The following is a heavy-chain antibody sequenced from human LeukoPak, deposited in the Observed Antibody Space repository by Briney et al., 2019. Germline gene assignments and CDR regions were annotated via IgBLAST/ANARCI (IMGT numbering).Heavy chain of an antibody. CDR1: GYTFTGYY. CDR3: ARVTWIQLEDAFDI. J-gene: IGHJ3*02. V-gene: IGHV1-2*02. Sequence: ASVKVSCKASGYTFTGYYMHWVRQAPGQGLEWMGWINPNSGGTNYAQKFQGRVTMTRDTSISTAYMELSRLRSDDTAVYYCARVTWIQLEDAFDIWGQGTMVTVSS. CDR2: INPNSGGT. D-gene: IGHD5-18*01.